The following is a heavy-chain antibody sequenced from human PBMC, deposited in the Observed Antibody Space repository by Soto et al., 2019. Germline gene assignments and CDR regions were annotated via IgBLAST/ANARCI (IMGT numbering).Heavy chain of an antibody. CDR1: GFTFSSYW. J-gene: IGHJ4*02. D-gene: IGHD3-22*01. V-gene: IGHV3-7*01. CDR3: ARDMGYDSSGSDFDY. CDR2: IKQDGSEK. Sequence: GGSLRLSCAASGFTFSSYWMSWVRQAPGKGLEWVANIKQDGSEKYYVDSVKGRFTISRDNAKNSLYLQMSSLRAEDTAVYYCARDMGYDSSGSDFDYWGQGTLVTVSS.